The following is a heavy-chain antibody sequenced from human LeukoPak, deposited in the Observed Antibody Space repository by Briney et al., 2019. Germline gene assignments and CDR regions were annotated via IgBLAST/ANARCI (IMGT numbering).Heavy chain of an antibody. J-gene: IGHJ4*02. Sequence: GSLRLSCAASGFTFSNAWMSWVRQAPGKGLEWVGRIKSRTDGGTTDYAAPVKGRFTISRDDSENTLYLEMNSLNTEDTAVYYCTTDRTIYYDSSGYYYHSQYWGQGTLVTVSS. CDR2: IKSRTDGGTT. V-gene: IGHV3-15*01. CDR3: TTDRTIYYDSSGYYYHSQY. D-gene: IGHD3-22*01. CDR1: GFTFSNAW.